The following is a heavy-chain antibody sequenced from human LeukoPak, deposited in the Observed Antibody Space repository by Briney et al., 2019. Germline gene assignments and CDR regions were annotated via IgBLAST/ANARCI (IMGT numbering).Heavy chain of an antibody. D-gene: IGHD5-24*01. CDR2: ISYDGSNK. V-gene: IGHV3-30-3*01. CDR1: GFTFSSYA. J-gene: IGHJ4*02. Sequence: GGSLRLSCAASGFTFSSYAMHWVRQAPGKGLEWVAVISYDGSNKYYADSVKGRFTISRDNSKNTLYQQMNSLRAEDTAVYYCARRDDHNGRDYWGQGTLVTVSS. CDR3: ARRDDHNGRDY.